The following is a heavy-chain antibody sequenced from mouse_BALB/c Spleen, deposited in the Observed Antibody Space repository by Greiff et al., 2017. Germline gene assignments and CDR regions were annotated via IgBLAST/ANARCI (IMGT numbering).Heavy chain of an antibody. Sequence: EVKVVESGGGLVQPGESLKLSCESNEYEFPSHDMSWVRKTPEKRLELVAAINSDGGSTYYPDTMERRFIISRDNTKKTLYLQMSSLRSEDTALYYCARQGYDGGTFAYWGQGTLVTVSA. CDR3: ARQGYDGGTFAY. V-gene: IGHV5-2*01. J-gene: IGHJ3*01. CDR2: INSDGGST. D-gene: IGHD2-14*01. CDR1: EYEFPSHD.